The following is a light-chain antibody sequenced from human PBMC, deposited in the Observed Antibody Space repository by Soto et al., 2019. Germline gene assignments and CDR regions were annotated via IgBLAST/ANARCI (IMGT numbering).Light chain of an antibody. CDR2: GAS. CDR3: QQYGSSRWT. CDR1: QSVSGSY. J-gene: IGKJ1*01. Sequence: EIVLTQSPGTLSLSPGERATLSCRSSQSVSGSYLAWYQQRPGQAPRLLISGASSRATGIPDRFRGSGSGTDFTLTITRLEPEDFAVYYCQQYGSSRWTFGRGTKVAIK. V-gene: IGKV3-20*01.